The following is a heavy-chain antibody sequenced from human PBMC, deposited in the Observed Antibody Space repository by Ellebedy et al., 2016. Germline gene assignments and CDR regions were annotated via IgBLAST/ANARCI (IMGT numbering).Heavy chain of an antibody. CDR1: GFTVSSSY. CDR3: AKDFNWSEGC. J-gene: IGHJ4*02. CDR2: IGGSHSGT. Sequence: GGSLRLSCAASGFTVSSSYVSWVRQAPGKGLEWVSTIGGSHSGTSYADSVKGRFTISRDNSKNTLYLQMNSLRGEDTALYYCAKDFNWSEGCWGQGTLVTVSS. D-gene: IGHD1-1*01. V-gene: IGHV3-23*01.